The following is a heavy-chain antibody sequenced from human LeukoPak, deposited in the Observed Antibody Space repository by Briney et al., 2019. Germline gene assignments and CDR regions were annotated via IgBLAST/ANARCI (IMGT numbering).Heavy chain of an antibody. CDR3: AREGTAMVSFDY. J-gene: IGHJ4*02. Sequence: GGSLRLSCAASGFTFSSYEMNWVRQAPGKGLEWISYISSGGNTIYYADSVKGRFTISRDNAKNSLYLQMNSLRAEDTAVYYCAREGTAMVSFDYWGQGTLVTVSS. CDR1: GFTFSSYE. D-gene: IGHD5-18*01. V-gene: IGHV3-48*03. CDR2: ISSGGNTI.